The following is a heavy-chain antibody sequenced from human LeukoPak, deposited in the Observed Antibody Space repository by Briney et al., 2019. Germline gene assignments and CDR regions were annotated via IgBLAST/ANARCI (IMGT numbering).Heavy chain of an antibody. D-gene: IGHD3-9*01. V-gene: IGHV4-39*01. J-gene: IGHJ4*02. CDR2: IYYSGST. Sequence: SETLSLTCAVYGGSISSSSYYWGWIRQPPGKGLEWIGSIYYSGSTYYNPSLKSRVTISVDTSKNQFSLKLSSVTAADTAVYYCARRYFDSSDPFDYWGQGTLVTVSS. CDR1: GGSISSSSYY. CDR3: ARRYFDSSDPFDY.